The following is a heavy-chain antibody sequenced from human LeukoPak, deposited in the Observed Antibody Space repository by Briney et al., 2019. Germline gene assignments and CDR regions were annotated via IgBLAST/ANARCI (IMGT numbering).Heavy chain of an antibody. CDR2: IYYSGST. D-gene: IGHD2-15*01. J-gene: IGHJ4*02. CDR1: GGSISSSSYY. CDR3: AREKRGMTPLDY. Sequence: SETLSLTCTVSGGSISSSSYYWGWIRQPPGKGLEWIGSIYYSGSTYYNPSLKSRVTISVDTSKNQFSLKLSSVTAADTAVYYCAREKRGMTPLDYWGQGTLVTVSS. V-gene: IGHV4-39*02.